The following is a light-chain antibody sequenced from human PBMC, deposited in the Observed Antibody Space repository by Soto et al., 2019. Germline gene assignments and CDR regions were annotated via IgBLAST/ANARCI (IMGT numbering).Light chain of an antibody. CDR3: QKYNSARWT. Sequence: QMTQSPSSLSASVGEKIIITCRASRDVGSDVSWYQQKPGQVPKLLIYAASTLQSGVPSRFSGSGSGTDFTLTISSLQPEDVATYYCQKYNSARWTFGQGTKVDIK. V-gene: IGKV1-27*01. CDR1: RDVGSD. CDR2: AAS. J-gene: IGKJ1*01.